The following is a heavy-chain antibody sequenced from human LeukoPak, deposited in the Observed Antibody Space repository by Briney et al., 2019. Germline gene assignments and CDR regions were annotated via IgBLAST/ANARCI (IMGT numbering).Heavy chain of an antibody. CDR2: IYYSESI. D-gene: IGHD5-12*01. Sequence: SETLSLTCTVSGGSISSYYWSWLRQPPGKGLEWIGYIYYSESINYNPSLKSRVTISVDTSKNQFSLKLSSVTAAETAVYYCASSTKGGYDSGWFDPWGQGTLVTVSS. V-gene: IGHV4-59*01. CDR3: ASSTKGGYDSGWFDP. J-gene: IGHJ5*02. CDR1: GGSISSYY.